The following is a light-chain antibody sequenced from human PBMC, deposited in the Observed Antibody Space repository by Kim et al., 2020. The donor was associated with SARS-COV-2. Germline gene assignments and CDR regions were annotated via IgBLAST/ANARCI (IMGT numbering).Light chain of an antibody. CDR3: QQYGSSPT. CDR2: GAS. CDR1: QSVSSSY. Sequence: EIVLTQSPGTLSLSPGERATLSCRASQSVSSSYLAWYQQKPGHAPRLLIYGASSRATGIPDRFSGSGSGTVFTLTISRLEPEDFAVYYCQQYGSSPTFGQGTKVDIK. J-gene: IGKJ1*01. V-gene: IGKV3-20*01.